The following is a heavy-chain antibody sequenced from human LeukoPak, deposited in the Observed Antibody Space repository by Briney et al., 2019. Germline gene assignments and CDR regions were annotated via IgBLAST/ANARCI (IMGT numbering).Heavy chain of an antibody. CDR2: IWYDGSNK. D-gene: IGHD1-26*01. CDR1: GFTFSSYG. CDR3: ARGPKVLGWSLDP. Sequence: PGGSLRLSCAASGFTFSSYGMHWVRQAPGKGLEWVAVIWYDGSNKYYADSVKGRFTISRDNSKNTLYLQMNSLRAEDTAVYYCARGPKVLGWSLDPWGQGTLVTVSS. J-gene: IGHJ5*02. V-gene: IGHV3-33*01.